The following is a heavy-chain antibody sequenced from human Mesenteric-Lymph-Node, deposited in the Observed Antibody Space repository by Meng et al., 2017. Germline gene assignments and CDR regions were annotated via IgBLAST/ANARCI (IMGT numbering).Heavy chain of an antibody. CDR2: IYHSGST. CDR3: ARVGAYCGGDCYHPR. Sequence: PQGWGPGLVKPSGTLSLTCAVSGGSLSSRNWWSWVRQPPGKGLEWIGEIYHSGSTNYNPSLKSRVTISVDESKNQFSLRLSSVTAADTAVYYCARVGAYCGGDCYHPRWGQGTLVTVSS. J-gene: IGHJ4*02. CDR1: GGSLSSRNW. V-gene: IGHV4-4*02. D-gene: IGHD2-21*02.